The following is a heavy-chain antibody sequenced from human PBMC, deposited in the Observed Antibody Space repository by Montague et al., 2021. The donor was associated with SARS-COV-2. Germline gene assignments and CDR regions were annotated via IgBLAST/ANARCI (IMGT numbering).Heavy chain of an antibody. D-gene: IGHD3-10*01. J-gene: IGHJ6*02. CDR3: DKVGRSYVSGNYDGMDV. V-gene: IGHV4-4*02. CDR2: CCYTGST. Sequence: SETLSLTCTVSGGSITVSYCCSWVLHSPPRGLLWLSECCYTGSTTYYPXXLSRLAISQDKSNRNLSIRMISVTAADTAAYYYDKVGRSYVSGNYDGMDVWGQGTPVTVSS. CDR1: GGSITVSYC.